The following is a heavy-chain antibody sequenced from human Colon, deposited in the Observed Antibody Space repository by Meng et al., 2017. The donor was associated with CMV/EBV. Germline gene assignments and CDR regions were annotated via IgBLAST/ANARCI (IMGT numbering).Heavy chain of an antibody. D-gene: IGHD3-22*01. V-gene: IGHV4-4*02. J-gene: IGHJ4*02. CDR1: GGSITNRNL. CDR2: VYLGGTI. Sequence: QEQRQQLGLSRVEPSGTLSSTCTVSGGSITNRNLWSWVRLPPGKGLEWIGEVYLGGTIHHHPSLQSRVTISLDKAKDHLSLKLASVTAADTAVYYCASLKDYDGRGYYYFESWGQGTLVTVSS. CDR3: ASLKDYDGRGYYYFES.